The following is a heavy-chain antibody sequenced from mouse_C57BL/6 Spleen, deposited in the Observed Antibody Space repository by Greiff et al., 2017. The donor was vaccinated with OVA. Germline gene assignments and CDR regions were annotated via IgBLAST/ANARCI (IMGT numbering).Heavy chain of an antibody. CDR3: TRWTGTGFDY. CDR1: GYTFTDYE. CDR2: IDPETGGT. D-gene: IGHD4-1*01. Sequence: VQLQQSGAELVRPGASVTLSCKASGYTFTDYEMHWVKQTPVHGLEWIGAIDPETGGTAYNQKFKGKAILTADKSSSTAYMELRSLASEDSAVYYCTRWTGTGFDYWGQGTTLTVSS. J-gene: IGHJ2*01. V-gene: IGHV1-15*01.